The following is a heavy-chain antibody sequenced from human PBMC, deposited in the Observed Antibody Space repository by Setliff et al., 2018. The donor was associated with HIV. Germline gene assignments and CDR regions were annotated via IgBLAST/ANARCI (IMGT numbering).Heavy chain of an antibody. CDR1: GYSISSGYY. D-gene: IGHD2-2*01. J-gene: IGHJ4*02. CDR3: VTSSSWSSRLNF. Sequence: ASETLSLTCAVSGYSISSGYYWGWIRQSPEKGLEWIGEIDDSGKTNYNPSLKSRVTISVDTSKNQFSLKLTSVTAADTAVYYCVTSSSWSSRLNFWGPGMLVTVSS. CDR2: IDDSGKT. V-gene: IGHV4-38-2*01.